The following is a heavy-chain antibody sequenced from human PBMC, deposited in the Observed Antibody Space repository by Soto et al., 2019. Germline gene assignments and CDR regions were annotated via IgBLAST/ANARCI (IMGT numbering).Heavy chain of an antibody. CDR1: GGSISNSY. V-gene: IGHV4-4*08. CDR2: IYSSGST. CDR3: ARDLWGYCGTDCYPLDV. D-gene: IGHD2-21*02. J-gene: IGHJ6*02. Sequence: SETLCLTCTVSGGSISNSYWSWIRQSPGKGLEWIGYIYSSGSTNYNPSLKSRVTISVDTSKNQFSLKLSSLIAADTAVYYCARDLWGYCGTDCYPLDVWGQGTTVTVSS.